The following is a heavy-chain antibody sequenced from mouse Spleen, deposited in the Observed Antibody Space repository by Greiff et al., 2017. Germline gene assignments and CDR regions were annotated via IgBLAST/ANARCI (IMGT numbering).Heavy chain of an antibody. V-gene: IGHV5-9-3*01. D-gene: IGHD2-1*01. J-gene: IGHJ3*01. CDR2: ISSGGSYT. CDR3: ARQDGNYPFAY. CDR1: GFTFSSYA. Sequence: EVQLVESGGGLVKPGGSLKLSCAASGFTFSSYAMSWVRQTPEKRLEWVATISSGGSYTYYPDSVKGRFTISRDNAKNTLYLQMSSLRSEDTAMYYCARQDGNYPFAYWGQGTLVTVSA.